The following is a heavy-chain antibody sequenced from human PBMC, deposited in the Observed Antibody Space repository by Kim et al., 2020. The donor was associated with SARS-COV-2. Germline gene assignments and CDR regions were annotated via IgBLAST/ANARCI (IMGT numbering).Heavy chain of an antibody. V-gene: IGHV1-24*01. CDR2: FDPEDGET. Sequence: ASVKVSCKVSGYTLTELSMHWVRQAPGKGLEWMGGFDPEDGETIYAQKFQGRVTMTEDTSTDTAYMELSSLRSEDTAVYYCATVMMFKVVPAAIGAFDIWGQGTMVTVSS. D-gene: IGHD2-2*01. CDR3: ATVMMFKVVPAAIGAFDI. J-gene: IGHJ3*02. CDR1: GYTLTELS.